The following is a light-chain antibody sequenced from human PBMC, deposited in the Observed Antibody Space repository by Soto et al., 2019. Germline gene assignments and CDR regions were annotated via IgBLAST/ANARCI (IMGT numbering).Light chain of an antibody. J-gene: IGKJ4*01. CDR1: QSVTFS. Sequence: EKVMTQSPATLSVSPGERATLSCRASQSVTFSLAWYQQKPGQAPRLLIYGASTRATGIPARFSGSGSGTEFTLTISSQQSEDFAIYYCQQYNDWPLTFGGGTRVEIK. V-gene: IGKV3D-15*01. CDR2: GAS. CDR3: QQYNDWPLT.